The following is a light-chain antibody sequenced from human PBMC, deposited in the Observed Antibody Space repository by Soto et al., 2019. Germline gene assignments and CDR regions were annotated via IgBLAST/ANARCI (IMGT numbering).Light chain of an antibody. CDR2: EVS. Sequence: QSVLTQPPSASGSPGQSVTISCTGTSSDVGGYNYVSWYQQHPGKAPILMIYEVSKRPSGVPDRFSGSKSGNTASLTVSGLQAEDEADYYCTSYAGSNHFFYVFVTGTKVTVL. V-gene: IGLV2-8*01. CDR3: TSYAGSNHFFYV. CDR1: SSDVGGYNY. J-gene: IGLJ1*01.